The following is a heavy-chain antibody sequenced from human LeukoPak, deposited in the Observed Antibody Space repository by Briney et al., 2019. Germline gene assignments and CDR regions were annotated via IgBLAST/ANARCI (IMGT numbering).Heavy chain of an antibody. V-gene: IGHV1-69*02. CDR3: ARGVPSLPDY. CDR2: IIPILGIA. J-gene: IGHJ4*02. D-gene: IGHD6-6*01. CDR1: GGTFSSYT. Sequence: ASVKVSCKASGGTFSSYTISWMLQAPGQGLEWMGRIIPILGIANYAQEFQGRVTITADKSTSTAYMELSSLRSEDTAVYYCARGVPSLPDYWGQGTLVTVSS.